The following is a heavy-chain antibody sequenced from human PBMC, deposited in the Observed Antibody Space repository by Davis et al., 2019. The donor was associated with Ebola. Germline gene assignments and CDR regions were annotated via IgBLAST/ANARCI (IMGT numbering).Heavy chain of an antibody. CDR2: IRYDGSNK. D-gene: IGHD6-19*01. J-gene: IGHJ6*04. V-gene: IGHV3-30*02. CDR3: ARGLEKQWLVLHGMDV. Sequence: GGSLRLSCAASGFTFSSYAMHWVRQAPGKGLEWVAFIRYDGSNKYYADSVKGRFTISRDNSKNTLYLQMNSLRAEDTAVYYCARGLEKQWLVLHGMDVWGKGTTVTVSS. CDR1: GFTFSSYA.